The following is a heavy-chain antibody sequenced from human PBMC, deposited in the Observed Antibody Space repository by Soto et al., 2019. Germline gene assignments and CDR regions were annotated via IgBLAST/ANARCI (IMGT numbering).Heavy chain of an antibody. V-gene: IGHV4-30-4*01. CDR2: IYYSGST. CDR1: GGSISSGDYY. D-gene: IGHD6-13*01. J-gene: IGHJ5*02. Sequence: QVQLQESGPGLVKPSQTLSLTCTVSGGSISSGDYYWSWIRQPPGKGLEWIGYIYYSGSTYYNPSLKSRVTISVDTSKNQFPLKLSSVTDADTAVYYCARGTRESWYSSSWRNWFDPWGQGTLVTVSS. CDR3: ARGTRESWYSSSWRNWFDP.